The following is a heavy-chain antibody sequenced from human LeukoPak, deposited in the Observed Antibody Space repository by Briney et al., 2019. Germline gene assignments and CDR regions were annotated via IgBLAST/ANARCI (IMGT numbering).Heavy chain of an antibody. Sequence: GGSLRLSCSASGFTFSDYSMHWVRQAPGKVLEYVSAISSNGGSTYYASSVKGRFTISRDNSKNTLYLQMGSLRTEDMAVYYCARVAARVSLDYWGQGTLVTVSS. J-gene: IGHJ4*02. CDR2: ISSNGGST. D-gene: IGHD2-15*01. CDR3: ARVAARVSLDY. CDR1: GFTFSDYS. V-gene: IGHV3-64*01.